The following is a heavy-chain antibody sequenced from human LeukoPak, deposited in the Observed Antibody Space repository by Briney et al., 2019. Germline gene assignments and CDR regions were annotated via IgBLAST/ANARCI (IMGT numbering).Heavy chain of an antibody. Sequence: SETLSLTCTVSGGSISSSSYSWGWIRQPPGKGLEWIGSIYYSGSTYYNPSLKSRVTISVDTSKNQFSLKLSSVTAADTAVYYCARFSSGWYEDYWGQGTLATVSS. V-gene: IGHV4-39*01. CDR2: IYYSGST. J-gene: IGHJ4*02. CDR3: ARFSSGWYEDY. D-gene: IGHD6-19*01. CDR1: GGSISSSSYS.